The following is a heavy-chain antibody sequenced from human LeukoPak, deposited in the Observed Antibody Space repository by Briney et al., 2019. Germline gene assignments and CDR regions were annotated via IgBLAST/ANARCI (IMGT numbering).Heavy chain of an antibody. Sequence: ASVTVSCTASGYTFTSYDINWVRQATGQGLEWVGWMNPNSGNTGYAKKFQGRVTMTRNTSISTAYMELSSLRSEDTAVYYCAREVTAADDAFDIWGQGTMVTVSS. CDR3: AREVTAADDAFDI. CDR1: GYTFTSYD. V-gene: IGHV1-8*01. J-gene: IGHJ3*02. D-gene: IGHD6-13*01. CDR2: MNPNSGNT.